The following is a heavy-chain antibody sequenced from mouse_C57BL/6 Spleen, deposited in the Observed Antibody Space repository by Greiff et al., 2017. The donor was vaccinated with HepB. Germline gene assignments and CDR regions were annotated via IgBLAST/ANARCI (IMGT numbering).Heavy chain of an antibody. J-gene: IGHJ1*03. Sequence: QVQLQQSGAELVRPGASVKLSCKASGYTFTDYYINWVKQRPGQGLEWIARIYPGSGNTYYNEKFKGKATLTAEKSSSTAYMQLSSLTSEDSAVYFCARWGYGSPWYFDGWGTGTTVTVSS. V-gene: IGHV1-76*01. CDR3: ARWGYGSPWYFDG. D-gene: IGHD1-1*01. CDR1: GYTFTDYY. CDR2: IYPGSGNT.